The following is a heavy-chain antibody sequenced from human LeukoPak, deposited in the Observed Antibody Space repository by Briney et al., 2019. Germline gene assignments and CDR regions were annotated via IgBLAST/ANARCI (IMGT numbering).Heavy chain of an antibody. V-gene: IGHV3-11*01. J-gene: IGHJ3*02. D-gene: IGHD3-22*01. CDR2: ISSSGSTI. CDR1: GFTFSDYY. CDR3: ARHGSGTYYYDSSAQDAFDI. Sequence: GGSLRLSCAAPGFTFSDYYMSWIRQAPGKGLEWVSYISSSGSTIYYADSVKGRFTISRDNAKNSLYPQMNSLRAEDTAVYYCARHGSGTYYYDSSAQDAFDIWGQGTMVTVSS.